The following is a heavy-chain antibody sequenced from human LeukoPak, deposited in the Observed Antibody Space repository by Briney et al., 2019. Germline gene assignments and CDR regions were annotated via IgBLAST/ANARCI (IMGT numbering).Heavy chain of an antibody. J-gene: IGHJ4*02. CDR1: GYSFTSYW. CDR2: IYPGDSDT. D-gene: IGHD1-26*01. V-gene: IGHV5-51*01. CDR3: ARLGIVGATRGFFDY. Sequence: GESLKISCKGSGYSFTSYWIGRVRQMPGKGLEWMGIIYPGDSDTRYSPSFQGQVTISADKSISTAYLQWSSLKASDTAMYYCARLGIVGATRGFFDYWGQGTLVTVSS.